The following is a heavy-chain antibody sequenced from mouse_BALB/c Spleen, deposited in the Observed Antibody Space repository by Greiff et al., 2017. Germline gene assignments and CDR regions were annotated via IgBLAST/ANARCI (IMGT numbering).Heavy chain of an antibody. CDR3: TFKEAWFAY. J-gene: IGHJ3*01. Sequence: QGQLQQSGAELVRPGASVTLSCKASGYTFTDYEMHWVKQTPVHGLEWIGAIDPETGGTAYNQKFKGKATLTADKSSSTAYMELRSLTSEDSAVYYCTFKEAWFAYWGQGTLVTVSA. CDR1: GYTFTDYE. CDR2: IDPETGGT. V-gene: IGHV1-15*01.